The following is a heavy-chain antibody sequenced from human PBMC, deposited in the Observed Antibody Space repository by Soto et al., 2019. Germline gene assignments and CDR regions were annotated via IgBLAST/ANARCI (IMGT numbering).Heavy chain of an antibody. Sequence: PGGSLRLSCAASGFTFSSYSMNWVRQAPGKGLEWVSSISSSGSYIYYADSVKGRFTISRDNAKNSLYLQMNSLRAEDTAVYYCARDRIKDYWGQGTLVTVSS. J-gene: IGHJ4*02. CDR2: ISSSGSYI. V-gene: IGHV3-21*01. CDR1: GFTFSSYS. CDR3: ARDRIKDY.